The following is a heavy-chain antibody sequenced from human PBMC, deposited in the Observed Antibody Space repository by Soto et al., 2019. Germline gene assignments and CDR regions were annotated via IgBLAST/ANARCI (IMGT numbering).Heavy chain of an antibody. Sequence: SLTCAISGNRSANNSAACNWNRKTPSRGLEWLGRTYYRSKWYNDYAVSVKSRITINPDTSKNQFSLQLNSVTPEDTAVYYCARAPGIAVAAYYYGMDVWGQGTTVTVSS. V-gene: IGHV6-1*01. CDR3: ARAPGIAVAAYYYGMDV. J-gene: IGHJ6*02. CDR1: GNRSANNSAA. CDR2: TYYRSKWYN. D-gene: IGHD6-19*01.